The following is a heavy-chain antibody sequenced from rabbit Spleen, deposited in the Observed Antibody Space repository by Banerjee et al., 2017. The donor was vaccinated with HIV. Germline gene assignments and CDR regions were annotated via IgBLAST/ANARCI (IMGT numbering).Heavy chain of an antibody. D-gene: IGHD1-1*01. V-gene: IGHV1S45*01. J-gene: IGHJ4*01. CDR1: GFSFGDRDV. Sequence: QEQLVESGGGLVKPEGSLKLSCTASGFSFGDRDVMCWVRQAPGKGLEWIACINAATGKPVYATWAKGRFTISRTSSTTVTLRMTSLTAADRVAYFCARDLVGVIGWNFYLWGPGTLVTVS. CDR3: ARDLVGVIGWNFYL. CDR2: INAATGKP.